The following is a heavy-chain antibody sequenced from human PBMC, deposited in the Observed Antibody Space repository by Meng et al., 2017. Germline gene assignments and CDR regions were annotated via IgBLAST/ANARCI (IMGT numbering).Heavy chain of an antibody. V-gene: IGHV1-2*06. CDR3: ARGDYYDSSGYYSFWYFQH. J-gene: IGHJ1*01. D-gene: IGHD3-22*01. CDR2: INPNSGGT. Sequence: VHLVQSGAEVKKPGASVKVSCKASGYTFTGYYMHWVRQAPGQGLEWMGRINPNSGGTNYAQKFQGRVTMTRDTSISTAYMELSRLRSDDTAVYYCARGDYYDSSGYYSFWYFQHWGQGTLVTVSS. CDR1: GYTFTGYY.